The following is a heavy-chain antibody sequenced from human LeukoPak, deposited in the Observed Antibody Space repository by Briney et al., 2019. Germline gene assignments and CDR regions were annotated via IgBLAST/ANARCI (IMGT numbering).Heavy chain of an antibody. CDR2: IWYDGSIK. Sequence: GGSLRLSCTASGFTFSTYGMHWVRQAPGRGLEWVAVIWYDGSIKYYADSVTGRFTISSDNSKNTLYLQMNSLRAEDTVVYYCARAVGPYDYWGQGTLVTVSS. CDR1: GFTFSTYG. CDR3: ARAVGPYDY. D-gene: IGHD3-10*01. J-gene: IGHJ4*02. V-gene: IGHV3-33*01.